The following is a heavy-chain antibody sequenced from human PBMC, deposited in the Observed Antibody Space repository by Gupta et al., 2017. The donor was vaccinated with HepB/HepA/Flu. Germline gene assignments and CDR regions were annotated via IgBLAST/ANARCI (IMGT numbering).Heavy chain of an antibody. V-gene: IGHV3-48*03. J-gene: IGHJ3*01. D-gene: IGHD5-24*01. Sequence: QMVESGGGSVQPGGSLRLSCAAPGFFFSGYEMTWVRQAPGKGLEWISYISTSGANTKYAASVECRFTISRDNAKNSLYLQMNNLRGDDTATYYCASKMKTSKAFEVWGQGAEVTVSA. CDR1: GFFFSGYE. CDR2: ISTSGANT. CDR3: ASKMKTSKAFEV.